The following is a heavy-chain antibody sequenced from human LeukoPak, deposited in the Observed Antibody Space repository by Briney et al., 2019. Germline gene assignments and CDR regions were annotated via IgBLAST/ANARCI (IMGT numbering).Heavy chain of an antibody. J-gene: IGHJ4*02. Sequence: PSETLSLTCSVTGASIQNYYWSWIRQPAGRGLEWIGRIYSFGMTDYNPSLMSRVTMSVDTSKNQFSLTLRSVTAADTALYYCVRDRAGDDSVVRLDYWGQGILVTVSS. CDR2: IYSFGMT. D-gene: IGHD1-1*01. CDR3: VRDRAGDDSVVRLDY. CDR1: GASIQNYY. V-gene: IGHV4-4*07.